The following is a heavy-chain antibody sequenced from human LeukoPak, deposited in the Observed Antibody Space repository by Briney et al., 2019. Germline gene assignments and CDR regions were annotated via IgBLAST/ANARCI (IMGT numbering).Heavy chain of an antibody. CDR1: AFTFGSYA. Sequence: GGSLRLSCAASAFTFGSYAMSWVRQAPGEGLEWVSAISGSGRDTNYADSVKGRFTVSRDNSKNTVDLQMHSLRAEDTAVYYCARDDEVTTTFFDYWGQGTLVTVSS. CDR2: ISGSGRDT. CDR3: ARDDEVTTTFFDY. D-gene: IGHD4-17*01. J-gene: IGHJ4*02. V-gene: IGHV3-23*01.